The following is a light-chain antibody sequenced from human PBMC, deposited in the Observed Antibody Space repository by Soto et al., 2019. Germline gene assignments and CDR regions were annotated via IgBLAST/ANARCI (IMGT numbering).Light chain of an antibody. J-gene: IGKJ5*01. V-gene: IGKV1-33*01. Sequence: DIQMTQSPSSLSASVGDRVTITCQASQVISNYLNWYQQKPGQAPKLLIFDASNLERGVPSRFSGSGSGTDFTFTISSLQPEDIGRYYCQQFDNVPFTFGQGTRLEIK. CDR1: QVISNY. CDR3: QQFDNVPFT. CDR2: DAS.